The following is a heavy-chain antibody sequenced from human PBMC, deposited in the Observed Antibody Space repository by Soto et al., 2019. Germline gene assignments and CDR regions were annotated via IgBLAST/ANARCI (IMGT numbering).Heavy chain of an antibody. CDR1: GYTFDNYA. V-gene: IGHV1-3*01. CDR3: ARVQYSGYDFKLAFDI. Sequence: VQLVQSGAQVKKPGASVKVSCKASGYTFDNYALHWVRQAPGRRLEWMGWINAGNGYTKYSQSFQGRVTITRYTSASTVHMELSSLRSEDTAVYYCARVQYSGYDFKLAFDIWGQGTMVTVSS. D-gene: IGHD5-12*01. CDR2: INAGNGYT. J-gene: IGHJ3*02.